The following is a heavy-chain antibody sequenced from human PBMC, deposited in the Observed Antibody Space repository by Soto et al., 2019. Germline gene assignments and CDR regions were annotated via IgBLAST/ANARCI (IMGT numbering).Heavy chain of an antibody. CDR3: ASGPGDSSSWSRRTRMDV. CDR1: GYTFTSYG. J-gene: IGHJ6*02. V-gene: IGHV1-18*01. CDR2: ISAYNGNT. Sequence: QVQLVQSGAEVKKPGASVKVSCKASGYTFTSYGISWVRQAPGQGREWMGWISAYNGNTNYAQKLQGRVTMTTDTSTSTAYMELRSLRSDDTAVYYCASGPGDSSSWSRRTRMDVWGQGTTVTVSS. D-gene: IGHD6-13*01.